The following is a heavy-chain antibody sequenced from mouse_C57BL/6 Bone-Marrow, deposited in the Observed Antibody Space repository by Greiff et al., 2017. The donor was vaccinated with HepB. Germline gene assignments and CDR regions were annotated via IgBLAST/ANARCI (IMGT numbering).Heavy chain of an antibody. CDR1: GYSITSGYY. CDR3: ARDQGYYGSSYWFAY. D-gene: IGHD1-1*01. CDR2: ISYDGSN. V-gene: IGHV3-6*01. J-gene: IGHJ3*01. Sequence: EVKLVESGPGLVKPSQSLSLTCSVTGYSITSGYYWNWIRQFPGNKLEWMGYISYDGSNNYNPSLKNRISITRDTSKNQFFLKLNSVTTEDTATYYCARDQGYYGSSYWFAYRGQGTLVTVSA.